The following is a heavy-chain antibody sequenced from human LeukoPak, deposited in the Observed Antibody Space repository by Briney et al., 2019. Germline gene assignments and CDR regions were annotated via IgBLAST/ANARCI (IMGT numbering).Heavy chain of an antibody. V-gene: IGHV3-23*01. CDR1: GFTFDTYA. D-gene: IGHD1-14*01. Sequence: PGGSLRLSCAASGFTFDTYAMGWVRKAPGKGLEWVSVISGSGDTAYYADSVKGRFAISRDNSKNTLSLQMNSLRAEDTAVYYCAKDTGWGQGTLVTVSS. CDR2: ISGSGDTA. CDR3: AKDTG. J-gene: IGHJ4*02.